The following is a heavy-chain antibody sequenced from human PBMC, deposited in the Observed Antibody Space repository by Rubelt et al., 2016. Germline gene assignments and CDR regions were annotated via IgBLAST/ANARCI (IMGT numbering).Heavy chain of an antibody. CDR2: THHSGNT. CDR1: GGSLSAHY. Sequence: QVQLQQWGAGLQKPSETLSLTCGVHGGSLSAHYWSWIRQPPGKGLEWIGETHHSGNTNYNPSLKSRVTISMDMSESRFSRKVTSVTVADTAVYYCAIHYSSTNWAYFQHWGQGTLVTVSS. CDR3: AIHYSSTNWAYFQH. D-gene: IGHD2-2*01. J-gene: IGHJ1*01. V-gene: IGHV4-34*02.